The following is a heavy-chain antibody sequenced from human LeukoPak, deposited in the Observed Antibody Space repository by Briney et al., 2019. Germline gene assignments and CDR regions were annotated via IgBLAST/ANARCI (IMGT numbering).Heavy chain of an antibody. J-gene: IGHJ4*02. V-gene: IGHV4-4*07. CDR2: IYTRGST. D-gene: IGHD3-22*01. CDR1: GGSISSYY. Sequence: SQTLSLTCTVSGGSISSYYWSWIRQPAGKGLEWMGRIYTRGSTNYNPSLTSPGTMSVDPSKHQFSLKLSSVTAADTAVYYCARDVGPGFGSSGYYYWGQGTLVTVSS. CDR3: ARDVGPGFGSSGYYY.